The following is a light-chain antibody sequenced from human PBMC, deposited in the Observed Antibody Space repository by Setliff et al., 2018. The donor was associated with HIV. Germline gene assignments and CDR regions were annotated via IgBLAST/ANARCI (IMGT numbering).Light chain of an antibody. CDR2: DVT. CDR3: SSITTGGASDV. CDR1: SNDIGAYNR. V-gene: IGLV2-14*03. Sequence: SVLTQPASVSGSPGQSITVSCTGTSNDIGAYNRVSWFQQLPGKVPKLMIYDVTHRPSGTSSRFSGSQSGNTASLTIPGLQAEDEADYYCSSITTGGASDVFGTGTKVTVL. J-gene: IGLJ1*01.